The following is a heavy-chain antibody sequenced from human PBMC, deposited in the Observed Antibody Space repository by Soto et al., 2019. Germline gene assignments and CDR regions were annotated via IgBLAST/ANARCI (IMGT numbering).Heavy chain of an antibody. D-gene: IGHD6-13*01. CDR2: ISGSGGST. V-gene: IGHV3-23*01. Sequence: EVQLLESGGGLVQPGGSLRLSCAASGFTFSSYAMTWVRQAPGKGLEWVSVISGSGGSTYYADSVKGRFTISRDNSKNTLYRQMNSLRAEDTAIYYCAKERYNSIWYYFDYWGQGTLVTVSS. CDR3: AKERYNSIWYYFDY. J-gene: IGHJ4*02. CDR1: GFTFSSYA.